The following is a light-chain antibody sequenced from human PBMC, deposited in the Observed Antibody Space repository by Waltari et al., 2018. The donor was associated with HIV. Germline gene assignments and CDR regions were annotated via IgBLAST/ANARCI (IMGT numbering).Light chain of an antibody. J-gene: IGLJ2*01. V-gene: IGLV1-51*01. CDR1: SSTLANYY. CDR3: GTWDPRLSVGV. CDR2: DNN. Sequence: QSVLTQPPSVSAAPGQTVTISCSGSSSTLANYYVSWYQHVPGAAPKLLIYDNNKRPSGIPDRFSGSKSGTSATLDITGLQTGDEADYYCGTWDPRLSVGVFGGGTKLTVL.